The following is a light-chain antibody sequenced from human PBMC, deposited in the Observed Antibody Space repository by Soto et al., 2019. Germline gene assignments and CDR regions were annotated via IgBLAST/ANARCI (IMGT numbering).Light chain of an antibody. CDR3: QQYGSTPLT. V-gene: IGKV3-20*01. Sequence: ELVLKQSPDTLSLSPGERATLSCRASQSVKNNYLAWYQQKPGQPPRFLIYDASSRATGIPDRFSGSGSGTDFTLTISRLEPEDFAVYYCQQYGSTPLTFGGGTKV. CDR2: DAS. CDR1: QSVKNNY. J-gene: IGKJ4*01.